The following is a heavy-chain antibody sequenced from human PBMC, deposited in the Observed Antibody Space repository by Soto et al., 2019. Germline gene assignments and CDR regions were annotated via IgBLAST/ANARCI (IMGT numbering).Heavy chain of an antibody. CDR2: ISSGGSTI. J-gene: IGHJ5*02. D-gene: IGHD6-13*01. V-gene: IGHV3-11*01. CDR1: GFTFSDYY. Sequence: GVSLRLSCLASGFTFSDYYMSWIRQAPGKGLEGVSYISSGGSTIYYADSVKGRFTISRDNARNSLYLQMNRLRAEDTAVYYCARDHIAAAGTVGFDPWGKGTLVFISS. CDR3: ARDHIAAAGTVGFDP.